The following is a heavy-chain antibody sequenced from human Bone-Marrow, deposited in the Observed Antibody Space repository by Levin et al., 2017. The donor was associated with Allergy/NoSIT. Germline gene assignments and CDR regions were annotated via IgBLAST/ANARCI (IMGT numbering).Heavy chain of an antibody. CDR3: ARVLPDTAMVGWLRKYFDY. J-gene: IGHJ4*02. CDR2: IKQDGSEK. Sequence: GGSLRLSCAASGFTFSSYWMSWVRQAPGKGLEWVANIKQDGSEKYYVDSVKGRFTISRDNAKNSLYLQMNSLRAEDTAVYYCARVLPDTAMVGWLRKYFDYWGQGTLVTVSS. CDR1: GFTFSSYW. D-gene: IGHD5-18*01. V-gene: IGHV3-7*01.